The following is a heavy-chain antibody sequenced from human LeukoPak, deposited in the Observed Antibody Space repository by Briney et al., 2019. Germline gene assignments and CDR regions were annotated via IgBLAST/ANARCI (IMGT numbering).Heavy chain of an antibody. CDR1: GFTFSSYG. D-gene: IGHD5-18*01. CDR2: ISGSGTNT. Sequence: PGGSLRLSCAASGFTFSSYGLSWVRQAPGKGLEWVSTISGSGTNTYYADSVKGRFTISRDNSKNTLYLQINTLRAEDTAVYYCAKDSRYGYRWDYDYWGQGTLATVSS. CDR3: AKDSRYGYRWDYDY. V-gene: IGHV3-23*01. J-gene: IGHJ4*02.